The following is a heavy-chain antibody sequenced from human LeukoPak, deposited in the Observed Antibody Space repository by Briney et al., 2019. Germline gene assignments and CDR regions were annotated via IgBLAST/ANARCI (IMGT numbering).Heavy chain of an antibody. D-gene: IGHD1-26*01. Sequence: SETLSLTCTVSGGSISSSSYYWGWIRQPPGKGLEWIGSIYYSGSTYYNPSLKSRVTISVDTSKNQFSLKLSSVTAADTAVYYCARDGRNLWELRENWYFDLWGRGTLVTVSS. J-gene: IGHJ2*01. CDR2: IYYSGST. CDR3: ARDGRNLWELRENWYFDL. V-gene: IGHV4-39*07. CDR1: GGSISSSSYY.